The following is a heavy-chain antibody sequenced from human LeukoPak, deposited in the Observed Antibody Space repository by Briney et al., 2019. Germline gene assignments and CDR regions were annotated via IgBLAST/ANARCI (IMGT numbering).Heavy chain of an antibody. Sequence: GGSLRLSCAASGFTVSSNYMSWVRQAPGKGLEWVSVIYSGGSTYYADSVKGRFTISGHNSKNTLYLQMNSLRAEDTAVYYCARGVVPNSDDWGQGTLVTVSS. CDR2: IYSGGST. CDR3: ARGVVPNSDD. V-gene: IGHV3-53*04. CDR1: GFTVSSNY. D-gene: IGHD2-8*01. J-gene: IGHJ4*02.